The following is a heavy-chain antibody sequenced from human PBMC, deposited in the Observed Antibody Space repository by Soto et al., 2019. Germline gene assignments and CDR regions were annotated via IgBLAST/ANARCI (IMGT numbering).Heavy chain of an antibody. CDR1: GYTFTGYY. V-gene: IGHV1-2*02. Sequence: SSVKGSCKASGYTFTGYYMHWVRQATVQGLERMGWINPNSGGTNYAQKFQGRVTMTRDTSMSTAYMELSRLRSDDTAVYYCAREYYGDYIFSYYGMDVWGQGTTVTFSS. D-gene: IGHD4-17*01. J-gene: IGHJ6*02. CDR2: INPNSGGT. CDR3: AREYYGDYIFSYYGMDV.